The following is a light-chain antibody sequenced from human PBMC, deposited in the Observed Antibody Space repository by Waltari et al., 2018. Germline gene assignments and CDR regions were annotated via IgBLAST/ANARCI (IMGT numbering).Light chain of an antibody. CDR1: QSVSNS. CDR3: QHRTGWPMT. J-gene: IGKJ5*01. V-gene: IGKV3-11*01. CDR2: AAS. Sequence: EVVLTQSPATLSLSPEERATLSCRASQSVSNSLAWYRQKPGQAPSLLIYAASTRAAGIPCRFSGSGSGTDFTLTISSLEPEDFAVYYCQHRTGWPMTFGQGTRLEIK.